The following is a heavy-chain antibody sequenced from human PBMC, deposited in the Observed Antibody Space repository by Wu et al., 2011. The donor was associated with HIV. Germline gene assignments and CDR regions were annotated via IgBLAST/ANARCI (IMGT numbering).Heavy chain of an antibody. CDR3: ARGAVPYFDSSDYYSYYYYYYMDV. V-gene: IGHV1-69*14. Sequence: QVQVVQSGAEVKKPGSSVKVSCKASGGSFSSYAISWVRQAPGQGLEWMGGIIPTFGTANYAQKFQGRVTITADKSTGTVSMELSSLRSEDTAVYYCARGAVPYFDSSDYYSYYYYYYMDVWGKGTTVTVSS. J-gene: IGHJ6*03. CDR2: IIPTFGTA. CDR1: GGSFSSYA. D-gene: IGHD3-22*01.